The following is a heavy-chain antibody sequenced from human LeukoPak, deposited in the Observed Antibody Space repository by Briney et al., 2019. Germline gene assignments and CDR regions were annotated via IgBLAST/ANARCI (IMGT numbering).Heavy chain of an antibody. V-gene: IGHV3-23*01. CDR1: GFTFTTYA. J-gene: IGHJ4*02. Sequence: GGSLRLSCAASGFTFTTYAMSWVRQAPGKGLEWVSPVAKSGVDTYYADSVRGRFTISRDNSRNTVYLQINSLRAEDTAVYYCAKSHSVAQRGYFDYWGQGTLVTVSS. CDR2: VAKSGVDT. CDR3: AKSHSVAQRGYFDY. D-gene: IGHD4-23*01.